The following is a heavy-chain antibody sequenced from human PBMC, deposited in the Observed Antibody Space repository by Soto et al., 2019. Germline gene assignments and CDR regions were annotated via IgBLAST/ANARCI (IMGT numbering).Heavy chain of an antibody. D-gene: IGHD6-19*01. Sequence: QVQLVQSGAEEKKPGASVKVSCKASGYTFTGYTMHWVRQAPGQRLEWMGWINAGNGNTKYSQKFQGRVTITRDTSASTAYMELSSLRSEDTAVYYCARAVAVPADFDYWGQGTLVMVSS. CDR3: ARAVAVPADFDY. J-gene: IGHJ4*02. CDR1: GYTFTGYT. CDR2: INAGNGNT. V-gene: IGHV1-3*05.